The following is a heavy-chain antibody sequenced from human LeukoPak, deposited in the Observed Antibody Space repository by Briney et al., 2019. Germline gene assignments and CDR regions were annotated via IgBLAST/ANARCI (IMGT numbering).Heavy chain of an antibody. CDR3: ARDYGYYDSSADAFDI. CDR2: ISSSSSTI. CDR1: GFTFSSYS. Sequence: GGSLRLSCAASGFTFSSYSMNWVRQAPGKGLEWVSYISSSSSTIYYADSVKGRFTISRDNAKNSLYLQMNSLRAEDTAVYYCARDYGYYDSSADAFDIWGQGTMVTVSS. D-gene: IGHD3-22*01. J-gene: IGHJ3*02. V-gene: IGHV3-48*04.